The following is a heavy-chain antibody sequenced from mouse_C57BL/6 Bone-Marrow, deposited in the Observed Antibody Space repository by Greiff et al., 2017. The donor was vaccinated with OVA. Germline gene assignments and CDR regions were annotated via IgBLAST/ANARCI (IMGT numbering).Heavy chain of an antibody. J-gene: IGHJ4*01. D-gene: IGHD2-3*01. Sequence: DVKLVESGGGLVQPKGSLKLSCAASGFSFNTYAMNWVRQAPGKGLEWVARIRSKSNNYATYYADSVKDRFTISRDDSESMLYLQMNNLKTEDTAMYYCVRHGGGYYLDYWGQGTSVTVSS. CDR3: VRHGGGYYLDY. CDR2: IRSKSNNYAT. CDR1: GFSFNTYA. V-gene: IGHV10-1*01.